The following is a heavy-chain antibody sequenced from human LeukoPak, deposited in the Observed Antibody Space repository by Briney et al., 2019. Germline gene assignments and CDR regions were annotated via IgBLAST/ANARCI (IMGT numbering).Heavy chain of an antibody. Sequence: PGGSLRLSCAASGFTFSNYAMIWVRQPPGKGLECVAGMSGSGRSTYYADSVKGRFRISRDNDTTTLYVQMNRLSAEANAVYYYAKPRDMAAAGTVDPFNFWGQGTLVAVSS. CDR1: GFTFSNYA. V-gene: IGHV3-23*01. D-gene: IGHD6-13*01. CDR2: MSGSGRST. J-gene: IGHJ4*02. CDR3: AKPRDMAAAGTVDPFNF.